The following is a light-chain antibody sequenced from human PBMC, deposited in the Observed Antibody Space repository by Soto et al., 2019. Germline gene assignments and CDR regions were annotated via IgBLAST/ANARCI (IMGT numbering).Light chain of an antibody. CDR1: QSVNNF. CDR3: HHRTNARVI. V-gene: IGKV3-11*01. CDR2: DAS. J-gene: IGKJ5*01. Sequence: EIVLTQSPAAPSLSPGERATLSCRASQSVNNFFAWYRQKPGQAPRLIIYDASNRATGIPAKFSDSGSETDCPLTLRSLSPEEFVIYYRHHRTNARVIFGQGTRLSIK.